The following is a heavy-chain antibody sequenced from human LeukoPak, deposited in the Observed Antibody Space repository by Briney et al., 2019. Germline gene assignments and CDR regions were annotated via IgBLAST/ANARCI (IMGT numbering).Heavy chain of an antibody. J-gene: IGHJ5*02. V-gene: IGHV4-34*01. D-gene: IGHD2-15*01. CDR1: GGSFSGYY. CDR2: INHSGST. CDR3: AREVSCSGGSCYSSWFDP. Sequence: SETLSLTCAVYGGSFSGYYWSWIRQPPGKGLEWIGEINHSGSTNYNPSLKSRVTISVDTSKNQFSLKLSSVTAADTAVYYCAREVSCSGGSCYSSWFDPWGQGTLVAVSS.